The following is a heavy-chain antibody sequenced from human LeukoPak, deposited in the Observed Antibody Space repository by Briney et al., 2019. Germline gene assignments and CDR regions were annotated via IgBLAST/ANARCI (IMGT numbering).Heavy chain of an antibody. CDR3: ARGHHGSGYYSLFDY. V-gene: IGHV3-64*01. J-gene: IGHJ4*02. CDR2: ISSNGGST. CDR1: GFTFSSYA. D-gene: IGHD3-22*01. Sequence: PGGSLRLSCAASGFTFSSYAMHWVRQAPGKGLEYVSAISSNGGSTYYANSVKGRFTISRDNSKNTLYLQMGSLRAEDMAVYYCARGHHGSGYYSLFDYWGQGTLVTVSS.